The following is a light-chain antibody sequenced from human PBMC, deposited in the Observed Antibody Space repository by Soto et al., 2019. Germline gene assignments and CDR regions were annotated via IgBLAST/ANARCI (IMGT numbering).Light chain of an antibody. CDR3: QQRNNWAPEVT. V-gene: IGKV3-11*01. Sequence: EIVLTQSPDTLYLSPGERATLSCRASQSVRSSLAWYQQKPGQAPRLLIYDASNRATGIPARFSGSGSGTAFSLNISSLEPEDFAVYYCQQRNNWAPEVTFGGGTKVDIK. CDR1: QSVRSS. CDR2: DAS. J-gene: IGKJ3*01.